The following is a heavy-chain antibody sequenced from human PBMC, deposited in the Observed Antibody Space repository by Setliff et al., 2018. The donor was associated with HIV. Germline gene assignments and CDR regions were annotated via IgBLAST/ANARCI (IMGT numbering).Heavy chain of an antibody. CDR2: IYSGGST. Sequence: PGGSLRLSCAASGFTFSSNYMSWVRQAPGKGLEWVSVIYSGGSTYYADSVKGRFTISRDNSQNTLFFQMNSLRPEDTAFYYCARLTIAAAGIDAFDIWGQGTMVTVSS. D-gene: IGHD6-13*01. CDR3: ARLTIAAAGIDAFDI. V-gene: IGHV3-66*02. J-gene: IGHJ3*02. CDR1: GFTFSSNY.